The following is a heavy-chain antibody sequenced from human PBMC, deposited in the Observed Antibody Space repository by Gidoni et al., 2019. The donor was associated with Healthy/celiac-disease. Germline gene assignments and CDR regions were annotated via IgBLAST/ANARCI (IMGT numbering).Heavy chain of an antibody. Sequence: EVQLVASGGGLVKPGGSLRLSCAASGFTFSTYSMNWVRQVPGKGLEWVSSISTSSSYIYYADSVKGRFTISRDNAKNSLYLQMNSLRAEDTAVYYCARDSYEGGYYYGMDVWGQGTTVTVSS. J-gene: IGHJ6*02. CDR3: ARDSYEGGYYYGMDV. CDR2: ISTSSSYI. CDR1: GFTFSTYS. D-gene: IGHD5-12*01. V-gene: IGHV3-21*01.